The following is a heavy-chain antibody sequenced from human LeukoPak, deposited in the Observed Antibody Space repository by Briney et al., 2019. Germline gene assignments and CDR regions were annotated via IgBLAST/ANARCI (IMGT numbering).Heavy chain of an antibody. J-gene: IGHJ6*02. Sequence: SETLSLTCTVSGGSISSYYWSWIRQPPGKGLEWIGYIYYSGSTNYNPSLKSRVTISVDTSKNQFSLKLSSVTAADTAVYYCARMDYGSGSGNYYYGMDVWGQGTTVTVSS. V-gene: IGHV4-59*08. CDR1: GGSISSYY. D-gene: IGHD3-10*01. CDR2: IYYSGST. CDR3: ARMDYGSGSGNYYYGMDV.